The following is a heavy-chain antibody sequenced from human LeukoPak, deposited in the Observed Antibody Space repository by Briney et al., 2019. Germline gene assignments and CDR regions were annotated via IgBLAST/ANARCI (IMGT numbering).Heavy chain of an antibody. CDR2: IYYSGST. Sequence: SETLSLSRTVSGGSISSSSYYWGWIRQPPGKGLEWIGSIYYSGSTYYNPSLKSRVTISVDTSKNQFSLKLSSVTAADTAVYYCARLRSSSPWDYYYYMDVWGKGTTVTVSS. V-gene: IGHV4-39*07. J-gene: IGHJ6*03. CDR1: GGSISSSSYY. D-gene: IGHD6-6*01. CDR3: ARLRSSSPWDYYYYMDV.